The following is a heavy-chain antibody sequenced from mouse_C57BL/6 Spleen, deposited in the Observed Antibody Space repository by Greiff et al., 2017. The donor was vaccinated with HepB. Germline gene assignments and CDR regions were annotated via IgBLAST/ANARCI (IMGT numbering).Heavy chain of an antibody. CDR3: ARSYNSLMAMDY. CDR1: GFTFSSYT. Sequence: DVQLVESGGGLVKPGGSLKLSCAASGFTFSSYTMSWVRQTPEKRLEWVATISGGGGNTYYPDSVKGRFTISRDNAKNTLYLQMSSLRSEETALYYCARSYNSLMAMDYWGQGTSVTVSS. CDR2: ISGGGGNT. V-gene: IGHV5-9*01. J-gene: IGHJ4*01. D-gene: IGHD1-3*01.